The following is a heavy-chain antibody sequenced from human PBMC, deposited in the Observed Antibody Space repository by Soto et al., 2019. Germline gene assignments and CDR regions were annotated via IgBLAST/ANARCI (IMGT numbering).Heavy chain of an antibody. Sequence: QVQLVQSGAEVKKPGASVKVSCKASGYTFTSYGISLVRQAPGQGLEWMGLIRAYNGNTNYAQNLKGRVPMTTNTSTSTAYMELRNLSSDDTAVYYCARGGPGTGKYYYYYMDVWGKGTTLTVFS. CDR2: IRAYNGNT. CDR1: GYTFTSYG. D-gene: IGHD1-1*01. CDR3: ARGGPGTGKYYYYYMDV. J-gene: IGHJ6*03. V-gene: IGHV1-18*01.